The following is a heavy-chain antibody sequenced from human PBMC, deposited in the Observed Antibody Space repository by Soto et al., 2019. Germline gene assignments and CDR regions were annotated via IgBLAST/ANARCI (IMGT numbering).Heavy chain of an antibody. CDR2: INAGNGNT. J-gene: IGHJ4*02. CDR1: GGTFSSYA. D-gene: IGHD2-21*02. Sequence: ASVKVSCKASGGTFSSYAISWVRQAPGQRLEWMGRINAGNGNTKYSQKFQGRVTIIRDTSASTVYMELSSLRSEDTAVYYCARGGHIAVVTASFDYWGQGTLVTVSS. V-gene: IGHV1-3*01. CDR3: ARGGHIAVVTASFDY.